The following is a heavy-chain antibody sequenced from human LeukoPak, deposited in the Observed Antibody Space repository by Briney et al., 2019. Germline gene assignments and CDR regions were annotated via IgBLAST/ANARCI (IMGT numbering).Heavy chain of an antibody. CDR2: ISYDGSNK. J-gene: IGHJ4*02. CDR3: AKDRYYYDSSGYNY. Sequence: GGSLRLSCAASGFTFSSYGMHWVRQAPGKGLEWVAVISYDGSNKYYADSVKGRFTISRDNSKNTPYLQMNSLRAEDTAVYYCAKDRYYYDSSGYNYWGQGTLVTVSS. V-gene: IGHV3-30*18. D-gene: IGHD3-22*01. CDR1: GFTFSSYG.